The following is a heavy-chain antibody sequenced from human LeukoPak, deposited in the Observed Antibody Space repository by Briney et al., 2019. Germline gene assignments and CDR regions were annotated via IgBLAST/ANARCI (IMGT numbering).Heavy chain of an antibody. J-gene: IGHJ5*02. Sequence: GESLKISCKGSGYSFTSYWIGWVRQMPGKGLVWMGIIYPGDSDTRYSPSFQGQVTISADKSITTAYMQWSSLKASDTAIYYCVRTSGWYSSWFDPWGQGTLVTVSS. V-gene: IGHV5-51*01. CDR2: IYPGDSDT. D-gene: IGHD6-19*01. CDR1: GYSFTSYW. CDR3: VRTSGWYSSWFDP.